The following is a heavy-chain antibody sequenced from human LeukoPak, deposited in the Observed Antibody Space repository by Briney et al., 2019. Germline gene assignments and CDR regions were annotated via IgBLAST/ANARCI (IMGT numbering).Heavy chain of an antibody. D-gene: IGHD3-16*01. CDR3: ATEGVRYYYYMDV. Sequence: SVKVSCKASGGTFISYPISWVGQAPGQGLEWMGGIIPMFDTADFAQKFQGRVTITAATSTSTAYMQLRSLRSDDTAVYYCATEGVRYYYYMDVWGKGTTVTVSS. CDR1: GGTFISYP. CDR2: IIPMFDTA. V-gene: IGHV1-69*06. J-gene: IGHJ6*03.